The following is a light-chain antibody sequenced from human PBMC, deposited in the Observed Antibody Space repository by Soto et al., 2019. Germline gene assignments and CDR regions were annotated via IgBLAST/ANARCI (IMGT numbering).Light chain of an antibody. CDR3: QQLNDYPIT. V-gene: IGKV1-9*01. CDR2: AAS. J-gene: IGKJ5*01. Sequence: IQLTQSPSSLSASVGDRVTITCRASQGINSYLAWYQQKPGKAPKLLINAASTLQSGVSSRFSGRGSGTGFSLTISSLQPEDSATYYCQQLNDYPITFGQGTRLEIK. CDR1: QGINSY.